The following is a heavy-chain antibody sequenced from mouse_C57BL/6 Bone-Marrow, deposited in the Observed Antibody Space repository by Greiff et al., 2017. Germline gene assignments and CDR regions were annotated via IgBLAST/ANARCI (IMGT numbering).Heavy chain of an antibody. J-gene: IGHJ3*01. CDR2: IDPSDSYT. D-gene: IGHD2-1*01. V-gene: IGHV1-69*01. CDR3: ARDLIYPFAY. Sequence: QVQLQQPGAELVMPGASVKLSCKASGYTFTSYWMHWVKQRPGQGLEWIGEIDPSDSYTNYNQKFKGKSTLTVDKSSSKAYMQLSSLTSEDSAVYYCARDLIYPFAYWGQGTLVTVSA. CDR1: GYTFTSYW.